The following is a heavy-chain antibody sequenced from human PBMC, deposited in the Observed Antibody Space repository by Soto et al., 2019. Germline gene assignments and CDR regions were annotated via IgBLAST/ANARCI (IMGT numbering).Heavy chain of an antibody. CDR3: ARGHCSSTSCYGVGYYYYGMDV. D-gene: IGHD2-2*01. CDR2: INAGNGNT. Sequence: ASVKVSCKASGYTFTSYAMHWVRQAPGQRLEWMGWINAGNGNTKYSQKFQGRVTITRDTSASTAYMELSSLRSEDTAVYYCARGHCSSTSCYGVGYYYYGMDVWGQGTTVTVSS. V-gene: IGHV1-3*01. J-gene: IGHJ6*02. CDR1: GYTFTSYA.